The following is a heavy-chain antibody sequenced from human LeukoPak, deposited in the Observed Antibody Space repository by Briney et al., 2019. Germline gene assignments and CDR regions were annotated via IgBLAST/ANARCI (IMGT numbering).Heavy chain of an antibody. Sequence: PGGSLRLSCAASGFTFSNYNMNWVRQAPGKGLEGVSYISSSSATTYYADSVKGRFTISRDNAKNSLYLQMNSLRGEDTAVYCCAALGYCTSTTCFGNDYWGQGTLVTVSS. J-gene: IGHJ4*02. CDR3: AALGYCTSTTCFGNDY. D-gene: IGHD2-2*01. V-gene: IGHV3-48*01. CDR1: GFTFSNYN. CDR2: ISSSSATT.